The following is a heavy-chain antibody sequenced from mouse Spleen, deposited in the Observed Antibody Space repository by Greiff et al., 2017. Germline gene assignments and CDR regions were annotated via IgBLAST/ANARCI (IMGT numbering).Heavy chain of an antibody. Sequence: QVQLQQSGAELARPGASVKLSCKASGYTFTSYGISWVKQRTGQGLEWIGEIYPRSGNTYYNEKFKGKATLTADKSSSTAYMELRSLTSEDSAVYFCARFLGGYAMDYWGQGTSVTVSS. CDR2: IYPRSGNT. D-gene: IGHD1-1*02. J-gene: IGHJ4*01. CDR3: ARFLGGYAMDY. CDR1: GYTFTSYG. V-gene: IGHV1-81*01.